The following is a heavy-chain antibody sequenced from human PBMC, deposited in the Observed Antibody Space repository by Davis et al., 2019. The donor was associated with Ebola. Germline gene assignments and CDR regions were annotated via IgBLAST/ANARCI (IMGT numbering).Heavy chain of an antibody. CDR3: ARGGYQLLYYYGMDV. D-gene: IGHD2-2*01. J-gene: IGHJ6*02. CDR2: IYDNGDT. Sequence: LSLTCAVSGVSIGSGGYSWSWVRQPPAKGPEWIGYIYDNGDTYYSPSLKSRVTISLDRSKNHFSLKLSSVTAADTAVYYCARGGYQLLYYYGMDVWGQGTTVTVSS. V-gene: IGHV4-30-2*01. CDR1: GVSIGSGGYS.